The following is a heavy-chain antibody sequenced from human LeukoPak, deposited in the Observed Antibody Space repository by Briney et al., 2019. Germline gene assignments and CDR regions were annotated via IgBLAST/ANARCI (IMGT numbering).Heavy chain of an antibody. CDR1: GFTFTDHF. CDR2: INPKSGGT. CDR3: AKDGGWASGSPSGY. J-gene: IGHJ4*02. Sequence: ASVKVSCKTSGFTFTDHFMHWVRQAPGQGLEWMGWINPKSGGTNYAQNFQGRVTLTRDTSISTVYMELNRLISDDTAVYYCAKDGGWASGSPSGYWGQGTLVTVSS. D-gene: IGHD1-26*01. V-gene: IGHV1-2*02.